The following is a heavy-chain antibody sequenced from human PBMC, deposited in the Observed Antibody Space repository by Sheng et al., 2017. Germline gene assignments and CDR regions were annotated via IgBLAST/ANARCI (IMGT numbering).Heavy chain of an antibody. CDR1: GGSFSGYY. D-gene: IGHD4-17*01. J-gene: IGHJ4*02. CDR3: ARGPGYGDFDY. Sequence: QVQLQQWGAGLLKPSETLSLTCAVYGGSFSGYYWSWIRQPPGKGLEWIGEINHSGSTNYNPSLKSRVTISVDTSKNQFSLKLSSVTAADTAVYYCARGPGYGDFDYWGQGTLVTVSS. CDR2: INHSGST. V-gene: IGHV4-34*01.